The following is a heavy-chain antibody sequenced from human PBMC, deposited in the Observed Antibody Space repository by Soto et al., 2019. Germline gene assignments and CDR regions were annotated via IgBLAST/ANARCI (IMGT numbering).Heavy chain of an antibody. CDR2: ISSSSSTI. CDR1: GFTFSSYS. V-gene: IGHV3-48*01. Sequence: GGSLRLSCAASGFTFSSYSMNWVRQAPGKGLEWVSYISSSSSTIYYADSVKGRFTISRDNAKNSLYLQMNSLRAEDTAVYYCARGRTSYAKLYYFDYWGQGTLVTVSS. D-gene: IGHD2-2*01. CDR3: ARGRTSYAKLYYFDY. J-gene: IGHJ4*02.